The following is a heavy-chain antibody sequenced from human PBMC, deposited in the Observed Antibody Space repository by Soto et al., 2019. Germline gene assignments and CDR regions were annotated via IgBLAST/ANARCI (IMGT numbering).Heavy chain of an antibody. CDR3: ARWSYLDY. CDR2: ISGSDVKT. CDR1: GFSFGSYA. Sequence: QPGGSLRLSGAASGFSFGSYALSWVRQAPGKGLEWVSTISGSDVKTFYADSVKGRFSISRDTSQSTLYLQMNSLRADDTAMYYCARWSYLDYWGQRTRVTVCS. J-gene: IGHJ4*02. D-gene: IGHD3-3*01. V-gene: IGHV3-23*01.